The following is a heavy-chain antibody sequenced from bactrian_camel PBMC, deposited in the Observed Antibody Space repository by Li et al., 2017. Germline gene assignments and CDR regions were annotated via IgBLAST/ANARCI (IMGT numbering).Heavy chain of an antibody. V-gene: IGHV3S40*01. Sequence: VQLVESGGGLVQPGGSLRLSCAASGFTFRIADMSWIRQAPGKGLEWVSGINSRTDDSTVYAESVKGRFTISIDNAKSTLYLQMNSLKPEDTAMYYCAAFDDYCSGSSVSPDFGYWGQGTQVTVS. CDR1: GFTFRIAD. CDR3: AAFDDYCSGSSVSPDFGY. CDR2: INSRTDDST. D-gene: IGHD3*01. J-gene: IGHJ6*01.